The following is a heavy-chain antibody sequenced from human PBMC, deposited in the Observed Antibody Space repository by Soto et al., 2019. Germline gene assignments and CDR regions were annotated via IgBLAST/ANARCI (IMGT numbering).Heavy chain of an antibody. V-gene: IGHV4-34*01. CDR2: INHSGST. CDR1: GGSFSGYY. D-gene: IGHD4-17*01. CDR3: ASYYGVNPTWFDP. Sequence: QVQLQQWGAGLLKPSETLSLTCAVYGGSFSGYYWSWIRQPPGKGLEWIGEINHSGSTNYNPSLKSRVTISVDTSKNQFSLKLSSVTAADTAVYYCASYYGVNPTWFDPWGQGTLVTVSS. J-gene: IGHJ5*02.